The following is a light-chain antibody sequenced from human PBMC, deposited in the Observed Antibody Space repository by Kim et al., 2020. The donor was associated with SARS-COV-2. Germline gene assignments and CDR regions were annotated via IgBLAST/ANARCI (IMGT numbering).Light chain of an antibody. CDR1: SPNIGSHT. Sequence: QSVLTQPPSASGTPGQKVTISCSGSSPNIGSHTVSWYQQFPGTAPKLLIYSDNQRPSGVPDRFSGSKSDTSASLAISGLQSEDEADYYCAAWDDSLDSQVVFGGGTKLTVL. V-gene: IGLV1-44*01. CDR3: AAWDDSLDSQVV. J-gene: IGLJ2*01. CDR2: SDN.